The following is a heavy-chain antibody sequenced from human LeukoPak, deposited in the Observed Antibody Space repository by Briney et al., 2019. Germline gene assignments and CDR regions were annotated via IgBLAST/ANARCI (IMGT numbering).Heavy chain of an antibody. CDR1: GFTFSSYP. V-gene: IGHV3-64*01. CDR3: ARDSYYYDR. CDR2: ITSDRGST. J-gene: IGHJ4*02. Sequence: GGSLRLSCAASGFTFSSYPMHWVRQAPGKRLEYVLAITSDRGSTYYANSVKGRFTISRDNSRNTLYLQMDSLRVEDMAVYYCARDSYYYDRWGQGTLVTVSS. D-gene: IGHD3-22*01.